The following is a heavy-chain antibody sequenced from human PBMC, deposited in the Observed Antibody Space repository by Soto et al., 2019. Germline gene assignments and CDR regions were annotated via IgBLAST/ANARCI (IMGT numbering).Heavy chain of an antibody. D-gene: IGHD5-18*01. CDR3: ARDDPRGGYSFKYGMDV. J-gene: IGHJ6*02. CDR1: GFTFSSYG. Sequence: VGSLRLSCSASGFTFSSYGMHWVRQAPGKGLEWVAVIWYDGSNKYYADSVKGRFTIARDNSKNTRYLQMNSLRAEDTDVYYCARDDPRGGYSFKYGMDVWGQGTTVTVSS. CDR2: IWYDGSNK. V-gene: IGHV3-33*01.